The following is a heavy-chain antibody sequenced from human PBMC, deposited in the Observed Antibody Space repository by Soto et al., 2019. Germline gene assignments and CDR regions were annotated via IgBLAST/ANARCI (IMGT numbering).Heavy chain of an antibody. Sequence: GGSLRLSCAASGFTFSNYDINWVRQAPGKGPEWISHISSSGGIIYYADSVKGRFTIFRDNAKNSLYLQMNSLRAEDTAVYYCAKSRYSDSSGDFYDYWGQGTLVTVSS. D-gene: IGHD3-22*01. CDR3: AKSRYSDSSGDFYDY. V-gene: IGHV3-48*03. CDR2: ISSSGGII. J-gene: IGHJ4*02. CDR1: GFTFSNYD.